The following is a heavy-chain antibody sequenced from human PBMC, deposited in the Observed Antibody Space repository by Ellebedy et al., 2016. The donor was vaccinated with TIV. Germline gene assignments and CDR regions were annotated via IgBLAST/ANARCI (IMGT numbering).Heavy chain of an antibody. CDR2: IYPGDSET. V-gene: IGHV5-51*01. D-gene: IGHD6-19*01. CDR1: AHTFTHFW. CDR3: ARLGSGGFYFDS. Sequence: GESLKLSXVGSAHTFTHFWVGWVRQMPGRGLEWMAIIYPGDSETRYCPSFAGRVTISADVPLSTAYLQWNSLEASDSALYFCARLGSGGFYFDSWGQGSLVTVSS. J-gene: IGHJ4*02.